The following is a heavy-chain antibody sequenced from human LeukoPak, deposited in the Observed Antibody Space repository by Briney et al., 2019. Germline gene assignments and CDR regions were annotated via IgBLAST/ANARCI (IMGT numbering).Heavy chain of an antibody. CDR2: ISSSSYI. CDR3: AREMRLVRGKIKPFDY. J-gene: IGHJ4*02. D-gene: IGHD6-19*01. Sequence: GGSLRLSCAASGFTFSSYSMNWVRQAPGKGLEWVSSISSSSYIYYADSVKGRFTISRDNAKNSLYLQMNSLRAEDTAVYYCAREMRLVRGKIKPFDYWGQGTLVTVSS. CDR1: GFTFSSYS. V-gene: IGHV3-21*01.